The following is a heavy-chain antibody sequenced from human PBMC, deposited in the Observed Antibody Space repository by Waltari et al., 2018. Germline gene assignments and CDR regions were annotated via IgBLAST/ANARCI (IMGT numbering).Heavy chain of an antibody. CDR3: AHRLGRRGLGEVDY. CDR1: GFSPSTSRVG. J-gene: IGHJ4*02. Sequence: QITLKESGPTLVKPTQTLTLPCTFSGFSPSTSRVGVGWIRQPPGKALEWLALIYWDDDKRYSPSLKSRLTITKDTSKNQVVLTMTNMDPVDTATYYCAHRLGRRGLGEVDYWGQGTLVTVSS. D-gene: IGHD4-17*01. V-gene: IGHV2-5*02. CDR2: IYWDDDK.